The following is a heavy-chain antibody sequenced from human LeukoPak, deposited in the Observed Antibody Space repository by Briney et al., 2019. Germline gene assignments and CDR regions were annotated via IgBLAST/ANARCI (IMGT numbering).Heavy chain of an antibody. V-gene: IGHV4-38-2*02. CDR1: GGSISSYY. CDR2: IYHSGST. D-gene: IGHD6-13*01. Sequence: KTSETLSLTCTVYGGSISSYYWGWIRQPPGKGLEWIGSIYHSGSTYYNPSLKSRVTISVDTSKNQFSLKLSSVTAADTAVYYCARDRTGIMDVWGKGTTVTVSS. J-gene: IGHJ6*03. CDR3: ARDRTGIMDV.